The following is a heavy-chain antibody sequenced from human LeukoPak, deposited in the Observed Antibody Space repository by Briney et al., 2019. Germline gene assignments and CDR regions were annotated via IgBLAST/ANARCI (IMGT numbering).Heavy chain of an antibody. J-gene: IGHJ3*01. CDR2: IYYSGST. CDR3: ARDRKYHDFWSGYSDV. CDR1: GDSISSANYY. D-gene: IGHD3-3*01. Sequence: SQTLSLTCTVSGDSISSANYYWSWVRQPPGKGLEWIGYIYYSGSTYYNPSLESRVTISSDMSKNQFSLKLSSVTAADTAVYYCARDRKYHDFWSGYSDVWGQGTVVTVSS. V-gene: IGHV4-30-4*01.